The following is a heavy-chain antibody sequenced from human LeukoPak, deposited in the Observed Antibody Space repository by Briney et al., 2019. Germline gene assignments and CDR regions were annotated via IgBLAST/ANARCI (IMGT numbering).Heavy chain of an antibody. CDR2: ISYDGSNK. CDR1: GFAFSSYA. Sequence: QPGGSLRLSCAASGFAFSSYAMHWVRQAPGKRLEWVAVISYDGSNKYYADSVKGRFTISRDNSKNTLYLQMNSLRAEDTAVYYCARDRVNWNYLSSVDYWGQGTLVTVSS. CDR3: ARDRVNWNYLSSVDY. J-gene: IGHJ4*02. V-gene: IGHV3-30*04. D-gene: IGHD1-7*01.